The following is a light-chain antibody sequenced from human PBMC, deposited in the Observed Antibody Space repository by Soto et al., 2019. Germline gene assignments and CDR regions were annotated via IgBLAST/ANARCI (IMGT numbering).Light chain of an antibody. V-gene: IGKV1-12*01. Sequence: DVQMTQSPSSVSASVGDRVTITCRASEFISIWLAWFQQRPGKAPKLLIYAASNLQGGVPSRFTGSGSGTDFNLTISSLQPEDFATYFCQQAYSFPFTFGGGTKVEIK. CDR2: AAS. CDR3: QQAYSFPFT. CDR1: EFISIW. J-gene: IGKJ4*01.